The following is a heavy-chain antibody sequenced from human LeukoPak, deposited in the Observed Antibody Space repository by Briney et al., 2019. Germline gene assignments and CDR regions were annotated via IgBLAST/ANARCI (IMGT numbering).Heavy chain of an antibody. D-gene: IGHD2-2*01. CDR2: ISYDGSNK. CDR3: AREIVVVPAAIKKRAYYYYYGMDV. J-gene: IGHJ6*02. CDR1: GFTFSSYA. Sequence: GGSLRRSCAASGFTFSSYAMHWVRQAPGKGLEWVAVISYDGSNKYYADSVKGRFTISRDNSKNTLYLQMNSLRAEDTAVYYCAREIVVVPAAIKKRAYYYYYGMDVWGQGTTVTVSS. V-gene: IGHV3-30-3*01.